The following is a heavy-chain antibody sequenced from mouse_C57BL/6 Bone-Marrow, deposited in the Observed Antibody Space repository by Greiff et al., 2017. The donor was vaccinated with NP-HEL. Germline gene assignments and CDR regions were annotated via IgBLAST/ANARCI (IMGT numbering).Heavy chain of an antibody. CDR3: ARRLANYYGSSSAWFSY. J-gene: IGHJ3*01. CDR1: GFTFSSYG. D-gene: IGHD1-1*01. V-gene: IGHV5-6*01. CDR2: ISSGGSYT. Sequence: EVQLLQSGGDLVKPGGSLKLSCAASGFTFSSYGMSWVRQTPDKRLEWVATISSGGSYTYYPDSVKGRFTISRDNAKNTLYLQRSSLKSEDTAMYYCARRLANYYGSSSAWFSYWGRGTLVTVSA.